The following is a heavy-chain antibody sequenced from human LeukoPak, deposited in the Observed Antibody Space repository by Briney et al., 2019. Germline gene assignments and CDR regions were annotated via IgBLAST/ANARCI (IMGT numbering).Heavy chain of an antibody. CDR3: ARADCSSTSCYSWPANWFDP. V-gene: IGHV1-24*01. CDR1: GYTLTELS. CDR2: FDPEDGET. D-gene: IGHD2-2*01. Sequence: ASVKVSCKVSGYTLTELSMHWVRQAPGKGLEWMGGFDPEDGETIYAQKFQGRVTMTEDTSTDTAYMELSSLRSEDTAVYYCARADCSSTSCYSWPANWFDPWGQGTLVTVSS. J-gene: IGHJ5*02.